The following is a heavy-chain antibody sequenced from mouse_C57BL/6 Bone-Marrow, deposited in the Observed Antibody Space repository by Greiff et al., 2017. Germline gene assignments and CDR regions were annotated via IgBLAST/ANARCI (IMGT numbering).Heavy chain of an antibody. V-gene: IGHV1-54*01. Sequence: VQRVESGAELVRPGTSVKVSCKASGYAFTNYLIEWVKQRPGQGLEWIGVINPGSGGTNYNEKFKGKATLTADKSSSTAYMQLSSLTSEDSAVYFCAREGFYYGSSYVEFAYWGQGTLVTVSA. CDR2: INPGSGGT. CDR1: GYAFTNYL. D-gene: IGHD1-1*01. CDR3: AREGFYYGSSYVEFAY. J-gene: IGHJ3*01.